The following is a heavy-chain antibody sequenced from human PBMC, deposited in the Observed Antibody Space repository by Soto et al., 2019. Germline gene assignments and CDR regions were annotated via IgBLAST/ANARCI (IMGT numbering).Heavy chain of an antibody. CDR1: GFTFSAYA. CDR3: ARGAYYYDSSGYSGAFDI. J-gene: IGHJ3*02. CDR2: ISYDGSNK. D-gene: IGHD3-22*01. Sequence: QVQLVESGGGVVQPGRSLRLSCAASGFTFSAYAMHWVHQAPGKGLEWVALISYDGSNKYYADSVKGRFTISRDNSKNTLYLQMNSLRAEDTAVYYCARGAYYYDSSGYSGAFDIWGQGTMVTVSS. V-gene: IGHV3-30-3*01.